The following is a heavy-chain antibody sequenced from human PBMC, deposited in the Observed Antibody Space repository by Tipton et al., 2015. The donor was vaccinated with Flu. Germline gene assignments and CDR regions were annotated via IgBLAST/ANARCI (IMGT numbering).Heavy chain of an antibody. V-gene: IGHV3-48*03. CDR2: ISSSGTTI. Sequence: SLRLSCEASGFTFSSYELNWVRQAPGKGLEWLSYISSSGTTIYFADSVKGRFTISRDNAKNSLYLQMNSLRAEDTAVYYCAKTYFDSSDSPDRFDPWGQGTLVTVSS. CDR3: AKTYFDSSDSPDRFDP. CDR1: GFTFSSYE. J-gene: IGHJ5*02. D-gene: IGHD3-22*01.